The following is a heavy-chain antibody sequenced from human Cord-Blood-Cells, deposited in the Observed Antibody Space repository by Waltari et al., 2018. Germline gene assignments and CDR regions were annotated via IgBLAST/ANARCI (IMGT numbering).Heavy chain of an antibody. CDR3: ASLTVDHMLDY. D-gene: IGHD7-27*01. CDR2: INPNRGGT. Sequence: VQLVQSGAEVKKPGASVKVYCKASGYTFTGYYMHWVRQATGQGLEWMGWINPNRGGTNYAHKFQGSVTMTRDTSISSAYMELSRLRSDDTAVYYCASLTVDHMLDYWGQGTLVTVSS. V-gene: IGHV1-2*02. CDR1: GYTFTGYY. J-gene: IGHJ4*02.